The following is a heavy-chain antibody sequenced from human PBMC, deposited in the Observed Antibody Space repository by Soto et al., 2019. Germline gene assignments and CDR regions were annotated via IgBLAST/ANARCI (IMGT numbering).Heavy chain of an antibody. CDR3: ALPTSYSETSVYSPVN. J-gene: IGHJ4*02. V-gene: IGHV3-30*03. Sequence: GGSLRLSCAASGFTFSTYGMHWVRQAPGKGLEWVAVVSYDGSNKYYADSVKGRFTISRDNSKNTLNLQMNSLRAEDTAVYYFALPTSYSETSVYSPVNWGQGTLVTIFS. D-gene: IGHD3-22*01. CDR1: GFTFSTYG. CDR2: VSYDGSNK.